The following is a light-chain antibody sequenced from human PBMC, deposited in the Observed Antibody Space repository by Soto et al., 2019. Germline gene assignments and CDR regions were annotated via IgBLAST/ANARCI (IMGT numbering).Light chain of an antibody. CDR2: DAS. V-gene: IGKV3-11*01. CDR1: QSVSNY. Sequence: EIVLTQSPATLSLSPGERATLSCRASQSVSNYLAWYQQKPGQAPRLLIYDASNRASGIPARFSGSGSGTDFTLTISSLDPEDFAVYYCQQRNNWPPVTFGGGTKVEIK. CDR3: QQRNNWPPVT. J-gene: IGKJ4*01.